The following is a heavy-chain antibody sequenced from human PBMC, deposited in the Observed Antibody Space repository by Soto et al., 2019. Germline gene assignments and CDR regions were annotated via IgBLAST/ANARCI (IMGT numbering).Heavy chain of an antibody. D-gene: IGHD3-10*01. Sequence: SCKASGYSFTGNSMHWVRQAPGKGLEWVSAISGSGGSTYYADSVKGRFTISRDNSKNTLYLQMNSLRAEDTAVYYCANPVDYYGSGSYFDWGQGTLVTVSS. CDR2: ISGSGGST. CDR3: ANPVDYYGSGSYFD. CDR1: GYSFTGNS. V-gene: IGHV3-23*01. J-gene: IGHJ4*02.